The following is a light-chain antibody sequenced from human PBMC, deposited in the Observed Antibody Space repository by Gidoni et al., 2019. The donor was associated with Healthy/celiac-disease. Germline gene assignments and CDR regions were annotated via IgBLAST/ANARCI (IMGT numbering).Light chain of an antibody. CDR2: AAS. J-gene: IGKJ3*01. V-gene: IGKV1-12*02. CDR1: QSISNW. Sequence: DIQMTQSPSSVSASVGDRVTITCRASQSISNWLAWYQQKPGKAPQLLIYAASKLQSGVPSRFSGSGSGTDFTLTISSLQSEDFATYYCQQANSFPLVTFXPXTKVDIK. CDR3: QQANSFPLVT.